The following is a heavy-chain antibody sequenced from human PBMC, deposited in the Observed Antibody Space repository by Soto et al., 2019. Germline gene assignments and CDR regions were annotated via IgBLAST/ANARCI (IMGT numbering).Heavy chain of an antibody. V-gene: IGHV3-13*05. D-gene: IGHD2-2*01. Sequence: QLVESGGGLTQAGGSLRLSCVGSGFFFNNYDMHWVRQVRGKGLEWVSAIGAADDPYYSVSVKGRFIVSRDNAQKSLSLKMNNLRAADTALYFCARAYTGQLPRRGDYYYALDVWGRGTTVTVSS. J-gene: IGHJ6*02. CDR1: GFFFNNYD. CDR2: IGAADDP. CDR3: ARAYTGQLPRRGDYYYALDV.